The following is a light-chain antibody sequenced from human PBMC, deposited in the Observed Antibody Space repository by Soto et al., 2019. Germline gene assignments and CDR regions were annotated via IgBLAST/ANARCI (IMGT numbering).Light chain of an antibody. Sequence: EVVLTQSPATLSLSPGERATLSCRASENVRTFVDWYQQKPGQAPRLLIYGAFNRATGIPARFSGSGSGTDFTLTISNLEPEDFAVYYCQQHSHWPPWTFGQGTKVDIK. CDR2: GAF. J-gene: IGKJ1*01. V-gene: IGKV3-11*01. CDR3: QQHSHWPPWT. CDR1: ENVRTF.